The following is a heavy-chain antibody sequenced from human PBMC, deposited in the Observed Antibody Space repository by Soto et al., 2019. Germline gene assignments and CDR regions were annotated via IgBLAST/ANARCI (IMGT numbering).Heavy chain of an antibody. Sequence: GGSLRISCAASGFTFSSYAMHWVRQAPGKGLEWVAVISYDGSNKYYADSVKGRFTISRDNSKNTLYLQMNSLRAEDTAMYYCARHLTGTSYGMDVWGQGTTVTVSS. V-gene: IGHV3-30-3*01. CDR2: ISYDGSNK. CDR1: GFTFSSYA. J-gene: IGHJ6*02. CDR3: ARHLTGTSYGMDV. D-gene: IGHD3-9*01.